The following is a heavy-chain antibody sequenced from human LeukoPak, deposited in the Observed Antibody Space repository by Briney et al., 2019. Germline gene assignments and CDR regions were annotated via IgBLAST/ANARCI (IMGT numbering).Heavy chain of an antibody. V-gene: IGHV1-18*01. D-gene: IGHD2-15*01. Sequence: ASAKVSCKASGYTFTSYGISWVRQAPGQGLEWMGWISAYNGNTNYAQKLQGRVTMTTDTSTSTAYMELRSLRSDDTAVYYCARRYCSGGSCYATDYWGQGTLVTVSS. CDR1: GYTFTSYG. CDR3: ARRYCSGGSCYATDY. CDR2: ISAYNGNT. J-gene: IGHJ4*02.